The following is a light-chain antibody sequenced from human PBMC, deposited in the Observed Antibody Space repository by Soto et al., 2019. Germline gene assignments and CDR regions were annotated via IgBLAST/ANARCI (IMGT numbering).Light chain of an antibody. V-gene: IGLV2-14*01. Sequence: QSVLTQPASVSGSPGQSITISCTGTSSDVGGYNYVSWYQQHPGKAPKPMIYDVSNRPSGVSNRFSGSKSGNTASLTISGLQAEDEANYYCSSYTSSITLFVFGTGTKVTVL. CDR1: SSDVGGYNY. CDR2: DVS. CDR3: SSYTSSITLFV. J-gene: IGLJ1*01.